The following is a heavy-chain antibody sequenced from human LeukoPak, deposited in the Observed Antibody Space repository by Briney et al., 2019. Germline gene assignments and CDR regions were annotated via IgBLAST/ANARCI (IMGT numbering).Heavy chain of an antibody. D-gene: IGHD3-22*01. J-gene: IGHJ4*02. Sequence: PSETLSLTCTVSGGSISSYYWSWIRQPPGKGLEWIGYIYYSGSTNYNPSLKSQVTISVDTSKNQFSLKLSSVTAADTAVYYCARTYYYDSSGYHFDYWGQGTLVTVSS. CDR3: ARTYYYDSSGYHFDY. CDR1: GGSISSYY. V-gene: IGHV4-59*01. CDR2: IYYSGST.